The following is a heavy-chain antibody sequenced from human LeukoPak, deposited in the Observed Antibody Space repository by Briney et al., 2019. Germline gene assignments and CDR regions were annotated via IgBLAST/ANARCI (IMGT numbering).Heavy chain of an antibody. CDR2: INPNSGGT. D-gene: IGHD6-19*01. CDR3: ARARGSGWYGDL. Sequence: ASVKVSCKASGYTFTSYDINWVRQAPGQGLEWMGRINPNSGGTNYAQKFQGRVTMTRDTSISTAYMELSRLRSDDTAVYYCARARGSGWYGDLWGRGTLVTVSS. CDR1: GYTFTSYD. V-gene: IGHV1-2*02. J-gene: IGHJ2*01.